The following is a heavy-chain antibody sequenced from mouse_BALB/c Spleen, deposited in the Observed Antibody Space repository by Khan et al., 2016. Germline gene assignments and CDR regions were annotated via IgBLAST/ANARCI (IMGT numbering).Heavy chain of an antibody. Sequence: VQLQQSGPGLVKPSQSLSLTCTVTGYSITSDYAWNWIRQFPGNKLEWMGYIRYSGSTSYNPSLKSRISITRDTSKTQFFLPLNSVTTDDTATYYYARFSYGSIYWYFDVWGAGTTVTFSS. CDR2: IRYSGST. V-gene: IGHV3-2*02. J-gene: IGHJ1*01. D-gene: IGHD1-1*01. CDR3: ARFSYGSIYWYFDV. CDR1: GYSITSDYA.